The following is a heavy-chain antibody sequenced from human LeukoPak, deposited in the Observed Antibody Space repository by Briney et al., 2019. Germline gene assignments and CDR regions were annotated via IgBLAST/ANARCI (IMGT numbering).Heavy chain of an antibody. V-gene: IGHV4-30-4*08. D-gene: IGHD2-15*01. Sequence: SQTLSLTCTVSGGSISSGDYYWRWIRQPPGKGVEWIGYIYYSGSIYYNPSLKSRLTISVDTSKNQFSLKLSSVTAADTAVYYCARGAGRGYCSGGSCYPGETDYWEQGTLVTVSS. J-gene: IGHJ4*02. CDR3: ARGAGRGYCSGGSCYPGETDY. CDR2: IYYSGSI. CDR1: GGSISSGDYY.